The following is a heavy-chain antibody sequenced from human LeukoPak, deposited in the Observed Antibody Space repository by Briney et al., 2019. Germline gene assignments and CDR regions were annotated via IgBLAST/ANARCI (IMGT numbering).Heavy chain of an antibody. D-gene: IGHD5-24*01. CDR3: ARDGYNRVGMDV. Sequence: GGSLRLSCAASGFTFSRYGMHWVRQAPGKGRECVAVIWYDGSNKNYADSVKGRFTISRDNSKNTLYLQMNSLRAEDTAVYYCARDGYNRVGMDVWGQGTTVTVSS. V-gene: IGHV3-33*01. J-gene: IGHJ6*02. CDR1: GFTFSRYG. CDR2: IWYDGSNK.